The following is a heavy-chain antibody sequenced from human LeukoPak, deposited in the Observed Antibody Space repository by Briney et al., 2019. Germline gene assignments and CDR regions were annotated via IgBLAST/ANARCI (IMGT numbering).Heavy chain of an antibody. Sequence: PSETLSLTCTVSGGSISSGGYYWSWLRQHPGKGLEWIGYIYYSGSTYYNPSLKSRVTISVDTSKNQFSLKLSSVTAAATAVYYCARETDSSSYYRLDYWGQGTLVTVSS. D-gene: IGHD3-22*01. CDR1: GGSISSGGYY. V-gene: IGHV4-31*03. CDR3: ARETDSSSYYRLDY. J-gene: IGHJ4*02. CDR2: IYYSGST.